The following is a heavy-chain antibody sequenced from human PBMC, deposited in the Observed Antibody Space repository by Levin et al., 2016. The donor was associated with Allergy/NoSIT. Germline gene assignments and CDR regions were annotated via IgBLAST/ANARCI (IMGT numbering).Heavy chain of an antibody. D-gene: IGHD3-22*01. Sequence: GGSLRLSCAASGFTFSSYGMHWVRQAPGKGLEWVAVISYDGSNKYYADSVKGRFTISRDNSKNTLYLQMNSLRPEDTALYYCARGRHYYDNSGYLPYYYGMDVWGQGTSVTVSS. CDR1: GFTFSSYG. V-gene: IGHV3-30*03. CDR2: ISYDGSNK. CDR3: ARGRHYYDNSGYLPYYYGMDV. J-gene: IGHJ6*02.